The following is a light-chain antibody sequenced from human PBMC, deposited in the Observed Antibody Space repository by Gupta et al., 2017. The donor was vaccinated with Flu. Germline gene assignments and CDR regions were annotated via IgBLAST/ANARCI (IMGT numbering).Light chain of an antibody. Sequence: QSAPTQPRSVSGSPGQSVTISCTGSSHDVGGSNRVSWYQQRPDKAPKLILYDVTERPSGVPDRFSGSKSGNTASLTISGLQADDEADYYCSSHAGRVTWVFGTGTTVIVL. V-gene: IGLV2-11*01. J-gene: IGLJ1*01. CDR2: DVT. CDR1: SHDVGGSNR. CDR3: SSHAGRVTWV.